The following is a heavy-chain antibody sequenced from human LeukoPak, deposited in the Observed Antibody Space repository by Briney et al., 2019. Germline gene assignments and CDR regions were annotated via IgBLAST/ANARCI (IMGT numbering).Heavy chain of an antibody. Sequence: SETLSLTCTVSGGSISSGSYYWSWIRQLAGKGLEWIGRIYTSGSTNYNPSLKSRVTISVDTSKNQFSLKLSSVTAADTAVYYCASSHYGSSGFDYWGQGTLVTVSS. D-gene: IGHD3-22*01. CDR3: ASSHYGSSGFDY. V-gene: IGHV4-61*02. CDR2: IYTSGST. CDR1: GGSISSGSYY. J-gene: IGHJ4*02.